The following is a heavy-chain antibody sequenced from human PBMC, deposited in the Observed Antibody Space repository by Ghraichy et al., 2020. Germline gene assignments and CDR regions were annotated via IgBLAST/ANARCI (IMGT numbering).Heavy chain of an antibody. J-gene: IGHJ4*02. Sequence: GGSLRLSCAASGFTFSSYAMSWVRQAPGKGLEWVSAISGSGGSTYYADSVKGRFTISRDNSKNTLYLQMNSLRAEDTAVYYCAKEAGIAAAGKVGVFDYWGQGTLVTVSS. V-gene: IGHV3-23*01. CDR2: ISGSGGST. CDR3: AKEAGIAAAGKVGVFDY. CDR1: GFTFSSYA. D-gene: IGHD6-13*01.